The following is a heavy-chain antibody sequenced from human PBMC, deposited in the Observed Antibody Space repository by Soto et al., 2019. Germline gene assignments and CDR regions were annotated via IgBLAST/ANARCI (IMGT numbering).Heavy chain of an antibody. Sequence: QLQLQESGPGLVKPSETLSPTCTVSGGSISSSSYYWGWIRQPPGKGLEWIGSIYYSGSTYYNPSLKSRVTISVDTSKNQFSLKLSSVTAADTAVYYCARKKVVPAAMSWFDPWGQGTLVTVSS. CDR2: IYYSGST. D-gene: IGHD2-2*01. J-gene: IGHJ5*02. V-gene: IGHV4-39*01. CDR1: GGSISSSSYY. CDR3: ARKKVVPAAMSWFDP.